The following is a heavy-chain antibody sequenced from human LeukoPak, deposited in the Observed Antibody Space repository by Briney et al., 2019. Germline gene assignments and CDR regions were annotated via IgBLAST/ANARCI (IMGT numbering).Heavy chain of an antibody. J-gene: IGHJ4*02. CDR3: ARGRYRHFDY. V-gene: IGHV4-34*01. Sequence: SETLSLTCAVYGGSFSGYYWSWIRQPPGKGLEWIGEINHSGSTNYNPSLKSRVTISVGTSKNQFSLKLSSVTAADTAVYYCARGRYRHFDYWGQGTLVTVSS. CDR2: INHSGST. CDR1: GGSFSGYY. D-gene: IGHD5-18*01.